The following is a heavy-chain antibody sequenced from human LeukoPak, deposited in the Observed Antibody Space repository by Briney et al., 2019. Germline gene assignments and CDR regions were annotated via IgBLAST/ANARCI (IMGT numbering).Heavy chain of an antibody. CDR1: GGTFSSYA. V-gene: IGHV1-69*13. D-gene: IGHD2-2*01. CDR3: ARGDCSSTSCSPALYMDV. J-gene: IGHJ6*03. CDR2: IIPIFGTA. Sequence: SVKVSCKASGGTFSSYAISWVRQAPGQGLEWMGGIIPIFGTANYAQKFQGRVTITADESTSTAYMELSSLRSEDTAVYYCARGDCSSTSCSPALYMDVWGKATTVTVSS.